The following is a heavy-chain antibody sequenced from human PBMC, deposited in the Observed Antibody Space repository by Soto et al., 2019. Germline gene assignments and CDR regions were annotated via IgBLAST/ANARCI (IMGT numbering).Heavy chain of an antibody. CDR1: GLTFSSYG. V-gene: IGHV3-30*03. CDR2: ISYDGSNE. J-gene: IGHJ1*01. Sequence: GGSLRLSCAASGLTFSSYGMHWVRQAPGKGLEWVAVISYDGSNEYYGDSVKGRFTISRDNSKNTLYLQMNSLRTEDTAVYYCARDRVESGYPEYFQHWGQGTLVTVS. CDR3: ARDRVESGYPEYFQH. D-gene: IGHD3-22*01.